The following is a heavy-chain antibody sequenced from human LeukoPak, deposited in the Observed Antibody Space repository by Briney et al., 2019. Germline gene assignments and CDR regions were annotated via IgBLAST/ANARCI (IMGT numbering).Heavy chain of an antibody. CDR3: ARGPDYSDYYYSYYMDV. V-gene: IGHV4-39*07. D-gene: IGHD4-11*01. CDR1: GGSFSISSYN. Sequence: SETLSLTCTVSGGSFSISSYNWGWIRQPPGKGLEWIGRIYYSGSTYYNPSLKSRVTISVDTSKNQFSLKLTSVTAADTAVYFCARGPDYSDYYYSYYMDVWGKGTTVTVSS. J-gene: IGHJ6*03. CDR2: IYYSGST.